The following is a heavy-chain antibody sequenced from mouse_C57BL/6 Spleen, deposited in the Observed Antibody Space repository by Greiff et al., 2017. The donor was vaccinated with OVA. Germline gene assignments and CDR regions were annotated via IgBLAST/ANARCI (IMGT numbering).Heavy chain of an antibody. D-gene: IGHD4-1*01. CDR2: ISYDGSN. V-gene: IGHV3-6*01. CDR3: AREGITGTTGYYFDY. CDR1: GYSITSGYY. J-gene: IGHJ2*01. Sequence: ESGPGLVKPSQSLSLTCSVTGYSITSGYYWNWIRQFPGNKLEWMGYISYDGSNNYNPSLKNRISITRDTSKNQFFLKLNSVTTEDTATYYCAREGITGTTGYYFDYWGQGTTLTVSS.